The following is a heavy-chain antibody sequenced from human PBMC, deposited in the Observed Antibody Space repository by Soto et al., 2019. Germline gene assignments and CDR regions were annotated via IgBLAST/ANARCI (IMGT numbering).Heavy chain of an antibody. CDR3: VSRMAGRWFDC. Sequence: QITLKESGPTVVNPTQTLTLTCTFSGFSLTTSGVGVGWIRQPPGKALEWLALIYGDDNKRYRPSLLGRLALTKNSTKNQVHLKLTDLDPADTGTYYCVSRMAGRWFDCWGQGTLVTVSS. CDR1: GFSLTTSGVG. CDR2: IYGDDNK. J-gene: IGHJ4*02. V-gene: IGHV2-5*04. D-gene: IGHD6-19*01.